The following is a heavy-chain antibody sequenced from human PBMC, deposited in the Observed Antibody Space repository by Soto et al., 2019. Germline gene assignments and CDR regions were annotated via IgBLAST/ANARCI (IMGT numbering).Heavy chain of an antibody. CDR1: GFTFSSYG. J-gene: IGHJ4*02. V-gene: IGHV3-33*01. Sequence: PGGSLRLSCAASGFTFSSYGMHWVRQAPGKGLEWVAVIWYDGSNKYYADSVKGRFTISRDNSKNTLYLQMNSLRAEDTDVYYCSRESGDFWSGYIGRAFDYWGQGTLVTVSS. CDR2: IWYDGSNK. CDR3: SRESGDFWSGYIGRAFDY. D-gene: IGHD3-3*01.